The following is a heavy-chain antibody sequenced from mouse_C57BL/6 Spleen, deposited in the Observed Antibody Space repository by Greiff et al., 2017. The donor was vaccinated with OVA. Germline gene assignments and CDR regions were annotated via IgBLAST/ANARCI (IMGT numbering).Heavy chain of an antibody. V-gene: IGHV1-19*01. CDR2: INPYNGGT. Sequence: VQLQQPGAELVKPGASVKMSCKASGYTFTDYYMNWVKQSHGKSLEWIGVINPYNGGTSYNQKFKGKATLTVDKSSSTAYMELNSLTSEDSAVYYCARRDYDEADYYAMDYWGQGTSVTVSS. D-gene: IGHD2-4*01. CDR3: ARRDYDEADYYAMDY. J-gene: IGHJ4*01. CDR1: GYTFTDYY.